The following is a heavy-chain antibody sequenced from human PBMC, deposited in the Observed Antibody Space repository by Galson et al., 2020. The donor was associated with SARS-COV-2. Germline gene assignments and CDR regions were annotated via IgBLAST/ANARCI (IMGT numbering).Heavy chain of an antibody. CDR2: IDWDDDK. V-gene: IGHV2-70*11. CDR3: ARIGSEWDSSGYPFYYFDY. Sequence: SGPTLVKPTQTLTLTCTFSGFSLSTSGMCVSWIRQPPGKALEWLARIDWDDDKYYSTSLKTRLTISKDTSKNQVVLTMTNMDPVDTATYYCARIGSEWDSSGYPFYYFDYWGQGTLVTVSS. D-gene: IGHD3-22*01. J-gene: IGHJ4*02. CDR1: GFSLSTSGMC.